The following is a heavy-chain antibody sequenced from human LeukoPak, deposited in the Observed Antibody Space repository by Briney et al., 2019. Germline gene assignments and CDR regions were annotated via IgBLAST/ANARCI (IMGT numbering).Heavy chain of an antibody. D-gene: IGHD6-19*01. V-gene: IGHV3-30-3*01. CDR3: ARGTRGDGWFKSD. CDR1: GFTFSSYA. J-gene: IGHJ4*02. CDR2: MSYDGSNK. Sequence: GGSLRLSCAASGFTFSSYAMHWVRQAPGKGLEWVAVMSYDGSNKYYADSVKGRFTISRDNAKNTLYLQMNSLRAEDTAVYYCARGTRGDGWFKSDWGQGTLVTVSS.